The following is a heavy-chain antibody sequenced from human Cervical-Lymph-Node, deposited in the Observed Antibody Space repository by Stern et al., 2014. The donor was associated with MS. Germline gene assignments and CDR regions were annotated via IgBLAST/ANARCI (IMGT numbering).Heavy chain of an antibody. Sequence: QVTLKESGPALVQPTQTLTLTCSFSGFSLTTRGMCVSWLRQPPGRALEWLAFIDWDGDTYYSTSHSTRLSVSRDTSRSQAVLTVTNMDPADTATYFCARMLYEKGHYYFDQWGQGTLVTVSS. J-gene: IGHJ4*02. CDR1: GFSLTTRGMC. CDR3: ARMLYEKGHYYFDQ. D-gene: IGHD3-10*01. CDR2: IDWDGDT. V-gene: IGHV2-70*01.